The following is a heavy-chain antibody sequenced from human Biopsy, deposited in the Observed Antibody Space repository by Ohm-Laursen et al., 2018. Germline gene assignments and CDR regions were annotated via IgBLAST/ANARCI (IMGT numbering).Heavy chain of an antibody. CDR1: GFTSQDHA. Sequence: SLRLSCAASGFTSQDHAMHWVRQAPGKGLEWVSGISWNSGSINYAESVQGRFTISRDNAKNSLYLQMNSLRVEDTALYFCARLGELHGLWYFDFWGQGALVTVSS. CDR2: ISWNSGSI. J-gene: IGHJ4*02. D-gene: IGHD2-21*01. CDR3: ARLGELHGLWYFDF. V-gene: IGHV3-9*02.